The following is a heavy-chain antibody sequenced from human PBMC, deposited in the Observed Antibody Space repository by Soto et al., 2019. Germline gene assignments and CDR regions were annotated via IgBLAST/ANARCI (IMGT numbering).Heavy chain of an antibody. Sequence: QVQLVESGGGEVQPGRSLTISCAASGFTFSTYGMHWVRQTPGKGLEWGAVISYDGTNKFYSDSVKGRFTISRDNFKKTLTLQMNRLRAGDTAFYSGAKDLQSYGDYDYYCFGMDVWGLGTRVTVSS. CDR1: GFTFSTYG. J-gene: IGHJ6*02. V-gene: IGHV3-30*18. CDR2: ISYDGTNK. CDR3: AKDLQSYGDYDYYCFGMDV. D-gene: IGHD4-17*01.